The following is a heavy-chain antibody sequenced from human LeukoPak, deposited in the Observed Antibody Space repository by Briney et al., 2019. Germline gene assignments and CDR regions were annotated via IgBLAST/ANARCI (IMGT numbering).Heavy chain of an antibody. CDR3: ARENTFEGLVDY. D-gene: IGHD2/OR15-2a*01. Sequence: TGGSLRLSCAASGFTVSSNYMSWVRQAPGKGLEWVSIIYSGGSTYYADSVKGRFTISRDNSKNTLYLQMNSLRAEDTAVYYCARENTFEGLVDYWGQGTLVTVSS. V-gene: IGHV3-66*02. CDR1: GFTVSSNY. CDR2: IYSGGST. J-gene: IGHJ4*02.